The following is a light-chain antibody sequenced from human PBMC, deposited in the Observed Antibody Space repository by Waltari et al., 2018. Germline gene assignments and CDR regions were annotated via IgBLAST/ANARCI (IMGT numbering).Light chain of an antibody. J-gene: IGLJ3*02. Sequence: QLVLTQSPSASASLGASVKLTCTLSSGHSSNIIAWLQQQPGKGPRYLMPVNSDGSHRKGDGIPDRFSGSSSGAERYLTSSSLQSEDEADYYCETGGHGTGVFGGGTKLTVL. V-gene: IGLV4-69*01. CDR3: ETGGHGTGV. CDR1: SGHSSNI. CDR2: VNSDGSH.